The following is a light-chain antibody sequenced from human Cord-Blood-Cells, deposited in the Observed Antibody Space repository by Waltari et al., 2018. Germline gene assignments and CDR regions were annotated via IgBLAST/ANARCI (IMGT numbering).Light chain of an antibody. V-gene: IGKV1-5*03. J-gene: IGKJ3*01. CDR2: KAS. CDR3: QQYNSYSGFT. CDR1: QSISSW. Sequence: DIQMTQSPSTLSASVGDRVTLTCRASQSISSWLAWYQQKPGKAPKLLIYKASSLESGVPSRFSGSGSGTEFTLTISSLQPDDFATYYCQQYNSYSGFTFGPGTKVDIK.